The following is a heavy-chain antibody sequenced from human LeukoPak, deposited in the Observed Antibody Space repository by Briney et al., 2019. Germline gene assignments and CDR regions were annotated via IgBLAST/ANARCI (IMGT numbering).Heavy chain of an antibody. CDR2: ISAYNGNT. J-gene: IGHJ4*02. V-gene: IGHV1-18*01. CDR1: GYTFTSYG. CDR3: ARALGLDYYDSSGTDSDY. Sequence: GASVKVSCKASGYTFTSYGISWVRQAPGQGLEWMGWISAYNGNTNYAQKLQGRVTMTTDTSTSTAYMEPRSLRSDDTAVYYCARALGLDYYDSSGTDSDYWGQGTLVTVSS. D-gene: IGHD3-22*01.